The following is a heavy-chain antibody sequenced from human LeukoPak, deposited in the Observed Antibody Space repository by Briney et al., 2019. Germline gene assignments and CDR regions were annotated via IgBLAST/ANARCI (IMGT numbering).Heavy chain of an antibody. V-gene: IGHV4-61*08. CDR2: IYYSGST. D-gene: IGHD2-21*01. J-gene: IGHJ4*02. Sequence: SETLSLTCAVSGGSISSGGYSWSWIRQPPGKGLEWIGYIYYSGSTNYNPSLKSRVTISVDTSKNQFSLKLSSVTAADTAVYYCARGGLLAYRRYFDYWGQGTLVTVSS. CDR1: GGSISSGGYS. CDR3: ARGGLLAYRRYFDY.